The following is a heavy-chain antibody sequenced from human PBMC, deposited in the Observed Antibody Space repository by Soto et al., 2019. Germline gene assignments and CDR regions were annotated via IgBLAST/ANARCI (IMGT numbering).Heavy chain of an antibody. J-gene: IGHJ6*04. V-gene: IGHV3-7*01. D-gene: IGHD3-16*01. CDR3: ARDRGGRSGKDV. CDR2: IKEDGRER. CDR1: GFAFSHYW. Sequence: QVVESGGGLVQPGGSLRLSCAASGFAFSHYWMFWVRQAPGMGLEWVANIKEDGRERNYVDSEKGRFTISRDNAKNSLYLEMNSLRSEDTAVYYCARDRGGRSGKDVWGKGTTVTVSS.